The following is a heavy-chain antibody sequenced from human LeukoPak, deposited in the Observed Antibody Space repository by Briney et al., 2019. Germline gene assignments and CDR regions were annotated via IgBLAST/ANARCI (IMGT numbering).Heavy chain of an antibody. Sequence: QPGGSLRLSCAASGFTFSSYAMSWVRQAPGKGLEWVANIKQDGSEKYYVDSVKGRFTISRDNAKNSLSLQMNSLRAEDTAVYYCARDPYNGYYGDDYYYYMDVWGKGTTVTISS. D-gene: IGHD4-17*01. J-gene: IGHJ6*03. CDR3: ARDPYNGYYGDDYYYYMDV. V-gene: IGHV3-7*01. CDR2: IKQDGSEK. CDR1: GFTFSSYA.